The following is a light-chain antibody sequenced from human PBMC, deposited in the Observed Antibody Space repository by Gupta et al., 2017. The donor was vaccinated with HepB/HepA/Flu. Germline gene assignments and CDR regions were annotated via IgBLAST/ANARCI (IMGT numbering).Light chain of an antibody. V-gene: IGKV3-11*01. CDR3: QQRSNWRGVT. J-gene: IGKJ3*01. CDR1: QSVSSY. Sequence: EIVLTQSPVTLSLSSGERATLSCRASQSVSSYLAWYQQKPGQSPRLLIYYASNRATGIPDRFSGSGSGTDFTLTISSLEPEDFAVYYCQQRSNWRGVTFGPGTKVDIK. CDR2: YAS.